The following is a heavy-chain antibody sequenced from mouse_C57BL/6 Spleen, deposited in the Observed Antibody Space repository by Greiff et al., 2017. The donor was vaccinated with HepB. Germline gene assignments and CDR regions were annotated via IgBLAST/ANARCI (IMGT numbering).Heavy chain of an antibody. CDR3: ARSPFHDGSSYQYYFDY. J-gene: IGHJ2*01. V-gene: IGHV1-39*01. D-gene: IGHD1-1*01. CDR1: GYSFTDYN. Sequence: EVQLQQSGPELVKPGASVKISCKASGYSFTDYNMNWVKQSNGKSLEWIGVINPNYGTTSYNQKFKGKATLTVDQSSSTAYMQLNSLTSEDSAVDYCARSPFHDGSSYQYYFDYWGQGTTLTVSS. CDR2: INPNYGTT.